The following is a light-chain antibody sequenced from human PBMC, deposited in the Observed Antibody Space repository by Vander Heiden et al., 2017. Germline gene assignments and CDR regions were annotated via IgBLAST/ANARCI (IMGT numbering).Light chain of an antibody. CDR2: DVS. J-gene: IGLJ1*01. V-gene: IGLV2-14*01. CDR3: SSYTSSSTLV. CDR1: SSDVGVSNY. Sequence: HSALTQPASVSGSPGQSITSSCTGTSSDVGVSNYVSWYQQHPGKAPKLMIYDVSNRPSGVSNRFSGSKSGNTASLTISGLQAEDEADYYCSSYTSSSTLVFGTGTKVTVL.